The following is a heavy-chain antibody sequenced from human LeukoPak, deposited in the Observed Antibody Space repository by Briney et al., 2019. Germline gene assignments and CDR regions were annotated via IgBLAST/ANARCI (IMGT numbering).Heavy chain of an antibody. D-gene: IGHD3-22*01. V-gene: IGHV5-51*01. CDR1: GYSFTSHW. CDR3: ARLRGYYESSEDI. J-gene: IGHJ3*02. Sequence: GESLKISCKDSGYSFTSHWIAWVRQLPGRGLEWIGIIYPGDSDTRYSPSFEGQVTISADKSISTAYLQWSSLKASDTAIYYCARLRGYYESSEDIWGQGTMVTVSS. CDR2: IYPGDSDT.